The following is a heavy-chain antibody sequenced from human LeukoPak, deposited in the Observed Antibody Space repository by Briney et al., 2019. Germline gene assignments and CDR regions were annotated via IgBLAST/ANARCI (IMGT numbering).Heavy chain of an antibody. J-gene: IGHJ4*02. CDR3: ARDISGFGELPLYYFDY. CDR2: INPNSGGT. V-gene: IGHV1-2*02. Sequence: GASVEVSCKASGYTFTGYYMHWVRQAPGQGLEWMGWINPNSGGTNYAQKFQGRVTMTRDTSISTAYMELSRLRSDDTAAYYCARDISGFGELPLYYFDYWGQGTLVTVSS. CDR1: GYTFTGYY. D-gene: IGHD3-10*01.